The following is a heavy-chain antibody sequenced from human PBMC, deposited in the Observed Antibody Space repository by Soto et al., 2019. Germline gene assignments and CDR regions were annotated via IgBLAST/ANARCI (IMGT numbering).Heavy chain of an antibody. CDR1: GFTFSRYW. CDR3: AREDSFDPFHH. J-gene: IGHJ1*01. V-gene: IGHV3-74*01. Sequence: PGGSLRLSCVASGFTFSRYWMNWVRQAPGKGLVWVSRISSDGSNTTYADSVKGRFTISRDHAKNTLFLQMNSLRVEDTAVYHCAREDSFDPFHHWGQGTLVTVS. D-gene: IGHD2-21*01. CDR2: ISSDGSNT.